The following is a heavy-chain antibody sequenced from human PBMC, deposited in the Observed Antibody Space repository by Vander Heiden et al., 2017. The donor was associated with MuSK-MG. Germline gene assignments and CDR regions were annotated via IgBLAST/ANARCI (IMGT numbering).Heavy chain of an antibody. V-gene: IGHV3-7*01. CDR2: IKQDGSEK. D-gene: IGHD2-2*01. CDR1: AFTFSTYW. CDR3: ARDDLDIVVLPAEFDY. Sequence: EVQLVESGGGLVQPGGSLRLSCAASAFTFSTYWTSWLCPAPGKGLEWVANIKQDGSEKYYVDSVKGRFTISRDNAKNSLYLQMNSLRAEDTAVYYCARDDLDIVVLPAEFDYWGQGTLVTVSS. J-gene: IGHJ4*02.